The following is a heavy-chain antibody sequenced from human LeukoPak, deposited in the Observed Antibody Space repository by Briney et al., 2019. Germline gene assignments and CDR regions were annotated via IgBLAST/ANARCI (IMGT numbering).Heavy chain of an antibody. CDR2: IIPIFGAA. D-gene: IGHD6-13*01. J-gene: IGHJ4*02. CDR3: AREASSTWYAMFDF. V-gene: IGHV1-69*13. Sequence: SVKVSCKASGGTFSTNAISWVRQAPGQGLEWMATIIPIFGAANYAPKFQGRVSITADESTSTAYMELISLRPDDTAVYYCAREASSTWYAMFDFWGQGTLVTVSS. CDR1: GGTFSTNA.